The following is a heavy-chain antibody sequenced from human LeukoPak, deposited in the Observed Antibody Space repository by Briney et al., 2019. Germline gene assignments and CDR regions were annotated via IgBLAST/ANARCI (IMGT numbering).Heavy chain of an antibody. CDR3: TTFTRAVTPYYYYYYYMDV. J-gene: IGHJ6*03. D-gene: IGHD4-17*01. CDR2: IKSKTDGWTT. CDR1: GFTFSNAW. V-gene: IGHV3-15*01. Sequence: GGSLRLFCAASGFTFSNAWMSWVRQAPGKGLEWVGRIKSKTDGWTTDYAAPVKGRFTISRDDSKNTLYLQMNSLKTEDTAVYYCTTFTRAVTPYYYYYYYMDVWGKGTTVTVSS.